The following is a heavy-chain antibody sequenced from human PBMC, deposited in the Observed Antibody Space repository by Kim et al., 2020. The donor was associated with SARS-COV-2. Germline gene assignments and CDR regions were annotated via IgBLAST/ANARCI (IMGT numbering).Heavy chain of an antibody. V-gene: IGHV3-21*06. CDR2: MSSSGSHI. Sequence: GGSLRLSCVGSGFTLRGYTMNWVRQSPGKGLEWVASMSSSGSHIFYADSMEGRFTISRDNVQNSLFLQMDRLRANDTAVYFCARWGGVEAAGTGLWGRGTLVIVSA. CDR3: ARWGGVEAAGTGL. CDR1: GFTLRGYT. D-gene: IGHD6-25*01. J-gene: IGHJ2*01.